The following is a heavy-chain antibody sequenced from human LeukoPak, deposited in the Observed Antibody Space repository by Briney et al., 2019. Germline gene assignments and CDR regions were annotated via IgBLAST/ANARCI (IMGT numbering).Heavy chain of an antibody. J-gene: IGHJ6*02. CDR1: GFTFSSFA. CDR2: ITDSGGAT. D-gene: IGHD6-19*01. Sequence: GGSLRLSCAASGFTFSSFAMTWVRQAPGKGLEWVSSITDSGGATYYIDSVKGRFTLSRDNSKNTLYLQMNSLRAEDTAVYYCARDLQQWLEDYYYGMDVWGQGTTVTVSS. V-gene: IGHV3-23*01. CDR3: ARDLQQWLEDYYYGMDV.